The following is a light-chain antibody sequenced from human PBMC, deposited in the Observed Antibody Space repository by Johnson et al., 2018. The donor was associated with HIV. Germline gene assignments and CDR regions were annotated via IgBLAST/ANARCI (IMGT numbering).Light chain of an antibody. CDR1: TSNIGNNY. CDR3: GTWDTSLSGDV. J-gene: IGLJ1*01. CDR2: ENN. V-gene: IGLV1-51*02. Sequence: QSVLTQPPSVSAAPGQKVTISCSGSTSNIGNNYVSWYQQLPGTAPKLVMHENNKRPSGIPDRFSGSKSGTSATLGITGLQTGDEADYYFGTWDTSLSGDVFGTWTTVTVL.